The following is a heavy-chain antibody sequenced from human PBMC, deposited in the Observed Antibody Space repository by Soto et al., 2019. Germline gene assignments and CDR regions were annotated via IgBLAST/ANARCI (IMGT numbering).Heavy chain of an antibody. CDR2: ISSSSSTI. J-gene: IGHJ4*02. Sequence: EVQLVESGGGLVQPGGSLRLSCAASGFTFSSYSMNWVRQAPGKGLEWVSYISSSSSTIYYADSVKGRFTISRDNAKNSLYLQINSLRDEDTAVYYCARGLYYYDSSGYWGYWGQGPLVTVSS. V-gene: IGHV3-48*02. CDR3: ARGLYYYDSSGYWGY. CDR1: GFTFSSYS. D-gene: IGHD3-22*01.